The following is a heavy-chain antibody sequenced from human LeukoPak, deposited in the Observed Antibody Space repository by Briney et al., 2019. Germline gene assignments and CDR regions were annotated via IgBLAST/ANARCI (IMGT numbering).Heavy chain of an antibody. J-gene: IGHJ5*02. D-gene: IGHD6-13*01. Sequence: PGGSLRLSCAASGFTFDDYAMHWVRQAPGKGLEWVSGISWNSGSIGYADSVKGRFTISRDNAKNSLYLQMNSLRAEDTALYYCAPGPLSSSWHDRWGQGTLVTVSS. V-gene: IGHV3-9*01. CDR3: APGPLSSSWHDR. CDR1: GFTFDDYA. CDR2: ISWNSGSI.